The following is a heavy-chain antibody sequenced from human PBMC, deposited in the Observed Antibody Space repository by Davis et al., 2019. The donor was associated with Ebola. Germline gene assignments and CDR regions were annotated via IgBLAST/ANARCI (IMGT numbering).Heavy chain of an antibody. D-gene: IGHD4-11*01. J-gene: IGHJ6*02. Sequence: SVKVSCKASGGTFSSYAISWVRQAPGQGLEWMGGIIPIFGTANYAQKFQGRVTITADKSTSTAYMELSSLRSEDTAVYYCARDGATVSRGSSHSYYYYGMDVWGQGTTVTVSS. CDR3: ARDGATVSRGSSHSYYYYGMDV. CDR2: IIPIFGTA. CDR1: GGTFSSYA. V-gene: IGHV1-69*06.